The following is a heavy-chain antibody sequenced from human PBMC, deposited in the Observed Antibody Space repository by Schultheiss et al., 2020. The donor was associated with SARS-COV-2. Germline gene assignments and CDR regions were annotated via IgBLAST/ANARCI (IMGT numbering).Heavy chain of an antibody. CDR2: ISGSGGST. J-gene: IGHJ4*02. D-gene: IGHD3-22*01. V-gene: IGHV3-66*04. CDR3: ASQQENDSSFDY. CDR1: GFTVSSNY. Sequence: GGSLRLSCAASGFTVSSNYMSWVRQAPGKGLEWVSVISGSGGSTYYADSVKGRFTISRDNSKNTLYLQMNSLRAEDTAVYYCASQQENDSSFDYWGQGTLVTVSS.